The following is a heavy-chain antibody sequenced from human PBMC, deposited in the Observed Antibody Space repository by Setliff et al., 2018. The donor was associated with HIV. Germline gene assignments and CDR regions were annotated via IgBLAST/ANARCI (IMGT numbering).Heavy chain of an antibody. Sequence: GESLKISCKGSGYSFTSYWIGWVRQMPGKGLEWMGIIHPGDSNTRFSPSFQGQVTISADKSISTAYLQWSSLKASDTAMYYCASSITVAAGRSHYYYAMDVWGQGTTVTVSS. CDR3: ASSITVAAGRSHYYYAMDV. J-gene: IGHJ6*02. V-gene: IGHV5-51*01. CDR1: GYSFTSYW. D-gene: IGHD1-20*01. CDR2: IHPGDSNT.